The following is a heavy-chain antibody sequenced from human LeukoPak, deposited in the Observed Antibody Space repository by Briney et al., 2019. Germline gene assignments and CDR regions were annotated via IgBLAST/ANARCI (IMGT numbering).Heavy chain of an antibody. CDR1: GFHLCSHV. CDR3: AKDLLRIYWRTFDP. J-gene: IGHJ5*02. V-gene: IGHV3-23*01. CDR2: FNDTGSST. D-gene: IGHD3-10*01. Sequence: GGAPRLSRVASGFHLCSHVMTWVRPAPGQGLEWVSSFNDTGSSTYYADSVKGRFTISRDNSKNTLYLQMTNLRAEDTAVYFCAKDLLRIYWRTFDPWGQGALVIVSS.